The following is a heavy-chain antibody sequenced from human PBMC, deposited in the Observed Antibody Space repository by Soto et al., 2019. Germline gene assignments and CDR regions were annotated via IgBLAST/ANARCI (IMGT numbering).Heavy chain of an antibody. Sequence: GGSLRLSCTASGFTFSTYIMSWVRQAPGKGLEWVSSVIGGGDVTYYADSVKGRFTIFRDNSKNTLYLQMNSLRAEDTAVYYCAKGDIALDPWGQGTQVTVSS. CDR3: AKGDIALDP. CDR1: GFTFSTYI. CDR2: VIGGGDVT. D-gene: IGHD2-15*01. V-gene: IGHV3-23*01. J-gene: IGHJ5*01.